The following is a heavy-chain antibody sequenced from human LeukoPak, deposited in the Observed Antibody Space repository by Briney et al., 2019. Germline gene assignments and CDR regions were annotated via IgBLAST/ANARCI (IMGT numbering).Heavy chain of an antibody. CDR3: ARQDYGDYNYFDY. V-gene: IGHV4-59*08. Sequence: SQTLSLTCTVSGGSISSYYWSWIRQPPGKGLEWIGYIYYSGSTNYNPSLKSRVTISVDTSKNQFSLKLSSVTAADTAVYYCARQDYGDYNYFDYWGQGTLVTVSS. D-gene: IGHD4-17*01. J-gene: IGHJ4*02. CDR1: GGSISSYY. CDR2: IYYSGST.